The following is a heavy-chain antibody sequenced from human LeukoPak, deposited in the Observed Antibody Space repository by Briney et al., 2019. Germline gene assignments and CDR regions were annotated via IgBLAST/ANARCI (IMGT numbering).Heavy chain of an antibody. CDR1: GFTFSGSA. V-gene: IGHV3-73*01. CDR3: TRHIAARGDVDY. CDR2: IRSKANSYAT. J-gene: IGHJ4*02. D-gene: IGHD6-6*01. Sequence: PGGSLRLSCAASGFTFSGSAMHWVRQASGRGLEWVGRIRSKANSYATAYAASVKGRFTISRDDSKNTAYLQINSLKTEDTAVYYCTRHIAARGDVDYWGQGTLVTVSS.